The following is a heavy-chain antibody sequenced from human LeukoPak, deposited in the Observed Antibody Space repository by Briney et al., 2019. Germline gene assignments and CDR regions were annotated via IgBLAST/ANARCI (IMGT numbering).Heavy chain of an antibody. J-gene: IGHJ6*03. CDR1: GFTFSSYA. Sequence: GGSLRLSCAASGFTFSSYAMSWVRQAPGKWLEWVSAISGSGGSTYYADSVKGRFTISRDNSKNTLYLRMNSLRAEDTPVYYCAKAGYDSSGYYLYYYYYYMDVWGKGTTVTVSS. CDR2: ISGSGGST. V-gene: IGHV3-23*01. CDR3: AKAGYDSSGYYLYYYYYYMDV. D-gene: IGHD3-22*01.